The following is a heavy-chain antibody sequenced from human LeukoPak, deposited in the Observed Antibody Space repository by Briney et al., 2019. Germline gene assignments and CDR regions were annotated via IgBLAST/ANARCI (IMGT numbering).Heavy chain of an antibody. D-gene: IGHD2-2*01. CDR2: ISAYNGNT. J-gene: IGHJ6*03. CDR1: GYTFTSYG. V-gene: IGHV1-18*01. CDR3: ARDGYQLLSFHYYYYYMDV. Sequence: ASVKVSCKASGYTFTSYGISWVRQAPGQGLEWMGWISAYNGNTNYAQKLQGRVTMTTDTSTSTAYMELRSLRSDDTAVYYCARDGYQLLSFHYYYYYMDVWGKGTTVTISS.